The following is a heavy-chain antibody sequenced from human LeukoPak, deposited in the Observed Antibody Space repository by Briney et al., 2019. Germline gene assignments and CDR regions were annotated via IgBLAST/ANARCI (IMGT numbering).Heavy chain of an antibody. CDR1: GGSISSSSYY. Sequence: SETLSLTCTVSGGSISSSSYYWSWIRQPPGKGLEWIGYIYYSGSTNYNPSLKSRVTISVDTSKNQFSLKLSSVTAADTAVYYCARQGYGGNSGLFDYWGQGTLVTVSS. CDR3: ARQGYGGNSGLFDY. D-gene: IGHD4-17*01. J-gene: IGHJ4*02. CDR2: IYYSGST. V-gene: IGHV4-61*05.